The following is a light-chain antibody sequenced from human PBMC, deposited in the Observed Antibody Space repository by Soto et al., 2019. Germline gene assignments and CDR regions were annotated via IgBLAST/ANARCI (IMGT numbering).Light chain of an antibody. CDR3: QQYNNWPFIT. CDR2: GAS. CDR1: QSVRGN. V-gene: IGKV3-15*01. J-gene: IGKJ5*01. Sequence: EIVMTQSPATLSVSRGESATLSCRASQSVRGNLAWYQQKPGQSPRLLIYGASSRATGIPVRFSGSGSGTEFTLSISSLQSEDFAVYYCQQYNNWPFITFGQGTRLEIK.